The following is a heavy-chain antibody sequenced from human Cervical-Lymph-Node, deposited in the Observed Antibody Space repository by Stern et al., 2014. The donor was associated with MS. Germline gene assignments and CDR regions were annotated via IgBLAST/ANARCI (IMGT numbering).Heavy chain of an antibody. J-gene: IGHJ4*02. CDR3: ATVGTSDY. CDR1: GYSFTGYD. Sequence: QVQLGQSGAEVKKPGASVKVSCKASGYSFTGYDMHWVRQAPGQGLEWMGRINPNSGGTNYEQKFEGRVTITRDTSINTAYMELSSLRSDDTAVYYCATVGTSDYWGQGTLVTVSS. CDR2: INPNSGGT. V-gene: IGHV1-2*06.